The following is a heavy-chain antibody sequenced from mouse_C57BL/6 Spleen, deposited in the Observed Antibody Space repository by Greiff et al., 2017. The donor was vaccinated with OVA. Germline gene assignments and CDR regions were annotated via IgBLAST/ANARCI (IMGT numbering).Heavy chain of an antibody. J-gene: IGHJ2*01. D-gene: IGHD2-3*01. CDR3: ARGGGYDGYY. CDR2: IDPSDSYT. V-gene: IGHV1-69*01. Sequence: QVQLQQPGAELVMPGASVKLSCKASGYTFTSYWMHWVKQRPGQGLEWIGEIDPSDSYTNYNQKFKGKSTLTVDKSSSTAYMQLSSLTSEDSAVYYCARGGGYDGYYWGQGTTLTVSS. CDR1: GYTFTSYW.